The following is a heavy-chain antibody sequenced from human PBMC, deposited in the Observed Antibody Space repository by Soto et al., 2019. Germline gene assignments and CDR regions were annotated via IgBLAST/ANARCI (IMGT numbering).Heavy chain of an antibody. D-gene: IGHD6-13*01. CDR2: INPNSGGT. Sequence: GASVKVSCKASGYTFTSYGISWVRQAPGQGLEWMGWINPNSGGTNYAQKFQGWVTMTRDTSISTAYMELSRLRSDDTAVYYCARVGIHSSSWYGSNYFDYWGQGTLVTVSS. V-gene: IGHV1-2*04. CDR3: ARVGIHSSSWYGSNYFDY. CDR1: GYTFTSYG. J-gene: IGHJ4*02.